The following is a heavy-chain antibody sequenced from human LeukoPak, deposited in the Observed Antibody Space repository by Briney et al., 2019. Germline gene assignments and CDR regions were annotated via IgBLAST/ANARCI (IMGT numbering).Heavy chain of an antibody. V-gene: IGHV3-21*03. CDR3: APWRVAAAKNSYYYMDV. J-gene: IGHJ6*03. Sequence: PGGSLRLSCAASGFTFSSYSMNWVRQAPGKGLEWVSSISSSSSYIYYADSVKGRFTISRDNAKNSLYLQMNSLRAEDTAVYYCAPWRVAAAKNSYYYMDVWGKGTTVTVSS. CDR1: GFTFSSYS. CDR2: ISSSSSYI. D-gene: IGHD2-2*01.